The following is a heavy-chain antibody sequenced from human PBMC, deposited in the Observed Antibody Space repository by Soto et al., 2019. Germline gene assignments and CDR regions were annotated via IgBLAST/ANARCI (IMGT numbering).Heavy chain of an antibody. J-gene: IGHJ4*02. CDR3: ARTPETSGYYYYFDS. CDR2: ISYSGNNK. D-gene: IGHD3-22*01. Sequence: QVQLVESGGGVVQPGRSLRLSCAASGFTFSYYAMHWVRQAPGKGLEWVALISYSGNNKYYVDSVKGRFTISRDNSENTLYLQMNSLGPEDTAIYYCARTPETSGYYYYFDSWGQGTLITVSS. V-gene: IGHV3-30-3*01. CDR1: GFTFSYYA.